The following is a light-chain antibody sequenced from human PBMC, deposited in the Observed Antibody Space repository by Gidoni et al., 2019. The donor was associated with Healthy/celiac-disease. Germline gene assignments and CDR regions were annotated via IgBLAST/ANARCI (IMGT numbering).Light chain of an antibody. CDR3: QAWDSSTVV. V-gene: IGLV3-1*01. CDR2: QDS. CDR1: KLGDKY. Sequence: SVSPGQTASITCSGDKLGDKYACWYQQKPGQSPVLVIYQDSKRPSGIPERFSGSNSGNTATLTISGTQAMDEADYYCQAWDSSTVVFGGGTKLTVL. J-gene: IGLJ2*01.